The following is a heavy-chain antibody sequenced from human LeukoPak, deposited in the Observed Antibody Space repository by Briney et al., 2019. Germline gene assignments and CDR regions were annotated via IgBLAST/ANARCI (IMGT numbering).Heavy chain of an antibody. CDR1: GFIFSGSA. J-gene: IGHJ3*02. CDR3: ARGTITIFPGLGGLSGFDI. CDR2: IISSHI. V-gene: IGHV3-21*01. Sequence: GGSLRLSCAASGFIFSGSAMNWVRQAPGKGLEWVSSIISSHIYYADSVKGRFTIYRDNAKNLLHLQMNSLRAEDTAVYYRARGTITIFPGLGGLSGFDIWGQGTMVTVSS. D-gene: IGHD3-3*01.